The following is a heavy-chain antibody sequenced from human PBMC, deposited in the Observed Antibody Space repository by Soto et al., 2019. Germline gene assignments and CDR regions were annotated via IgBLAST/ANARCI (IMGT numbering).Heavy chain of an antibody. Sequence: GGSLRLSCTASGFTFCSYALSWVRQAPGKGLEWVSAISGSGGSTYYADSVKGRFTISRDNSKNTLYLQMNSLRAEDTAVYYCAKDSIVVVVAATYYFDYWGQGTLVTVSS. CDR3: AKDSIVVVVAATYYFDY. D-gene: IGHD2-15*01. V-gene: IGHV3-23*01. CDR1: GFTFCSYA. J-gene: IGHJ4*02. CDR2: ISGSGGST.